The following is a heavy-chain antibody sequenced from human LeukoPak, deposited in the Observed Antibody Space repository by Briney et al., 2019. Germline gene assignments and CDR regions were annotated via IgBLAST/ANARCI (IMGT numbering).Heavy chain of an antibody. V-gene: IGHV4-39*07. CDR3: ARDRGTWNDDGFDY. Sequence: PSETLSLTCTVSGGSISSSTFYWGWIRQPPGKGLEWIGSLYYSGSTYYNPSLKSRVTTSVDTSKNQFSLKLSSVTAADTAVYYCARDRGTWNDDGFDYWGQGTLVTVSS. CDR2: LYYSGST. J-gene: IGHJ4*02. D-gene: IGHD1-1*01. CDR1: GGSISSSTFY.